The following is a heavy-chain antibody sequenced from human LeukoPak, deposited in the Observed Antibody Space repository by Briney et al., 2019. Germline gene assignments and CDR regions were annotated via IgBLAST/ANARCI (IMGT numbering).Heavy chain of an antibody. V-gene: IGHV3-7*01. J-gene: IGHJ6*03. CDR3: AREGLVKDTSMAMRSYYYYYMDA. D-gene: IGHD5-18*01. CDR1: GFTFSNYW. CDR2: INKDGSEK. Sequence: GGSLRLSCAASGFTFSNYWMSWIRQAPGEGLEWVANINKDGSEKYFVDSVKGRFAISRDNAKNSLYLQMNSLRAEDTAVYYCAREGLVKDTSMAMRSYYYYYMDAWGKGTTVTVSS.